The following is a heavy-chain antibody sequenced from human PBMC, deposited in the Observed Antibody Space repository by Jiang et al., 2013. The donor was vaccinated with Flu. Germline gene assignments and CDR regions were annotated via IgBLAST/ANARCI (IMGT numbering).Heavy chain of an antibody. CDR3: ATPHGGYCTNGVCFYGMDV. V-gene: IGHV1-69*06. J-gene: IGHJ6*02. CDR1: GGTFSSYA. D-gene: IGHD2-8*01. Sequence: SGAEVKKPGSSVKVSCKASGGTFSSYAISWVRQAPGQGLEWMGGIIPIFGTANYAQKFQGRVTITADKSTSTAYMELSSLRSEDTAVYYCATPHGGYCTNGVCFYGMDVWGQGTTVTVSS. CDR2: IIPIFGTA.